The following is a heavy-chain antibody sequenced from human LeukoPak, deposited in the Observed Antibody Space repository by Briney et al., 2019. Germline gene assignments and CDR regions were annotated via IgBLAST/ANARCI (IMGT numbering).Heavy chain of an antibody. CDR3: ARDLDSYSNRDC. CDR1: GYTFTSYG. CDR2: ISAYNGNT. Sequence: ASVKVSCKASGYTFTSYGISWVRQAPGQGLEWMGWISAYNGNTNHAQKLQGRVTMTTDTSTSTAYMELRSLRSDDTAVYYCARDLDSYSNRDCWGQGTLVTVSS. V-gene: IGHV1-18*01. D-gene: IGHD4-11*01. J-gene: IGHJ4*02.